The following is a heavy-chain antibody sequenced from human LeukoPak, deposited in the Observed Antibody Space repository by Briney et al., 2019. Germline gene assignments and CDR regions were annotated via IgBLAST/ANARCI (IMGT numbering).Heavy chain of an antibody. CDR1: GYTFTSYD. CDR3: ARGRITGTTPALGY. CDR2: MNPNSGNT. Sequence: GASVKVSCKASGYTFTSYDINWVRQATGQGLEWMGWMNPNSGNTGYAQKFQGRVTITRNTSISTAYMELSSLRSEDTAVYYCARGRITGTTPALGYWGQGTLVTVSS. J-gene: IGHJ4*02. V-gene: IGHV1-8*01. D-gene: IGHD1-7*01.